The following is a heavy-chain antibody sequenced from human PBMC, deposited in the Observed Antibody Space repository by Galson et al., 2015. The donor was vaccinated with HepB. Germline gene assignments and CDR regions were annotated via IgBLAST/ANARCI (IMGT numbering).Heavy chain of an antibody. CDR3: AREAKDLYDFWSGYLGLLTLIPDAFDI. D-gene: IGHD3-3*01. Sequence: SLRLSCAASGFTFSSYGMHWVRQAPGKGLEWVAVIWYDGSNKYYADSVKGRFTISRDNSKNTLYLQMNSLRAEDTAVYYCAREAKDLYDFWSGYLGLLTLIPDAFDIWGQGTMVTVSS. CDR2: IWYDGSNK. V-gene: IGHV3-33*01. J-gene: IGHJ3*02. CDR1: GFTFSSYG.